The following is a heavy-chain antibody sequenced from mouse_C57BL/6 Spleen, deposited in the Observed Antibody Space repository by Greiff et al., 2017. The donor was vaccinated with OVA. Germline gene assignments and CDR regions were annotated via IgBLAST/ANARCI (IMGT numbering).Heavy chain of an antibody. CDR3: ARGGLLPGDY. CDR2: INPNNGGT. D-gene: IGHD2-1*01. Sequence: VQLQQSGPELVKPGASVKISCKASGYTFTDYYMNWVKQSHGKSLEWIGDINPNNGGTSYNQKFKGKATLTVDKSSSTAYMELRSLTSEDSAVYYCARGGLLPGDYWGQGTTLTVSS. J-gene: IGHJ2*01. V-gene: IGHV1-26*01. CDR1: GYTFTDYY.